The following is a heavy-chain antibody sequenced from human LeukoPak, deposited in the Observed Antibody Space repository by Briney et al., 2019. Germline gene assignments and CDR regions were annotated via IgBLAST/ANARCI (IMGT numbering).Heavy chain of an antibody. J-gene: IGHJ4*02. CDR2: ISSSSSYI. CDR3: ARDRKFLHSSFDH. V-gene: IGHV3-21*01. D-gene: IGHD6-6*01. CDR1: GFTFSSYS. Sequence: GGSLRLSCAASGFTFSSYSMNWVRQAPGKGLEWVSSISSSSSYIYYADSVKGRFTISRDNAKNSLYLQMNSLRAEDTAVYYCARDRKFLHSSFDHWGQGTLVTVSS.